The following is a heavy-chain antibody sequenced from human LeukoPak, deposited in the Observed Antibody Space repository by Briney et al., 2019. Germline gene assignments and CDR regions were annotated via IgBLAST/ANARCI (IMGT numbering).Heavy chain of an antibody. D-gene: IGHD3-16*01. V-gene: IGHV1-2*04. CDR3: ARVSLGSYGDY. Sequence: ASVKVSCKASGYTFTGYYMHWVRQAPGQGLEWMGWINPNSGGTNYAQKFQGWVTMTRDTSISTACMELSRLRSDDTAVYYCARVSLGSYGDYWGQGTLVTVSS. CDR2: INPNSGGT. CDR1: GYTFTGYY. J-gene: IGHJ4*02.